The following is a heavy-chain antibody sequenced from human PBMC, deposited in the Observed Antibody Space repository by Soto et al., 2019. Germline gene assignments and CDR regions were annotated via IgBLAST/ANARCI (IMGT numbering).Heavy chain of an antibody. V-gene: IGHV4-34*01. J-gene: IGHJ4*02. D-gene: IGHD6-19*01. CDR3: AVSSIAVAGGETDY. Sequence: SETLSLTCAVYGGSFSGYYWSWIRQPPGKGLEWIGEINHSGSTNYNPSLKSRVTISVDTSKNQFSLKLRSVTAADTAVYYCAVSSIAVAGGETDYWGQGTLVTVSS. CDR1: GGSFSGYY. CDR2: INHSGST.